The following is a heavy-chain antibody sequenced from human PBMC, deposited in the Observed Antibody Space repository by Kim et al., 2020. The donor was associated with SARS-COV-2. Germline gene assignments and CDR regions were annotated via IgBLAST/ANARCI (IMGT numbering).Heavy chain of an antibody. CDR3: ACPMVRGVHSYYYYYMDV. J-gene: IGHJ6*03. V-gene: IGHV1-69*04. D-gene: IGHD3-10*01. CDR1: GGTFSSYA. CDR2: IIPILGIA. Sequence: SVKVSCKASGGTFSSYAISWVRQAPGQGLEWMGRIIPILGIANYAQKFQGRVTITADKSTSTAYMELSSLRSEDTAVYYCACPMVRGVHSYYYYYMDVW.